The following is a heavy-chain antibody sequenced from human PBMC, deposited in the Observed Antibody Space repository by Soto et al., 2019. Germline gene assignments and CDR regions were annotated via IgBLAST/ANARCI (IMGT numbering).Heavy chain of an antibody. D-gene: IGHD6-19*01. CDR2: ISGSGGST. V-gene: IGHV3-23*01. Sequence: GGSLRLSCAASGFTFSNYAMSWVRQAPGKGLEWVSAISGSGGSTYYADSVKGRFTISRDNSKNTLYLQMNSLRAEDTAVYYCAISLRSIAVAGTNDEIDYWGQGTLVTVSS. J-gene: IGHJ4*02. CDR1: GFTFSNYA. CDR3: AISLRSIAVAGTNDEIDY.